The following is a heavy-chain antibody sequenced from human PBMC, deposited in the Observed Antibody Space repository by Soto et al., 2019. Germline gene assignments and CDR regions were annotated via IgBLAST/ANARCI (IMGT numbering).Heavy chain of an antibody. Sequence: EVQLLESGGGSVQPGGSLRLSCAASGITFSSHAMSWVRQAPGKGLEGGSAISGGGGSTFYADSVKGRFTISRDHAKNAVYLQMNSVRAEDTAVYYCANHNDFLPGHLGWFGPWGQGALVTVSS. CDR3: ANHNDFLPGHLGWFGP. CDR1: GITFSSHA. J-gene: IGHJ5*02. V-gene: IGHV3-23*01. D-gene: IGHD3-9*01. CDR2: ISGGGGST.